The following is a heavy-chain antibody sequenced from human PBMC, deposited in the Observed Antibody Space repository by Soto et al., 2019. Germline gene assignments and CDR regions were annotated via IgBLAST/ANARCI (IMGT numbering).Heavy chain of an antibody. CDR2: IYPGDSDT. CDR1: GYSFTSYW. Sequence: PGESLKISCEGSGYSFTSYWIGWVRQMPGKGLEWMGIIYPGDSDTRYSPSFQGQVTISADKSISTAYLQWSSLKASDTAMYYCARLHYVRYYGMDVWGQGTTVTVSS. D-gene: IGHD3-10*02. J-gene: IGHJ6*02. CDR3: ARLHYVRYYGMDV. V-gene: IGHV5-51*01.